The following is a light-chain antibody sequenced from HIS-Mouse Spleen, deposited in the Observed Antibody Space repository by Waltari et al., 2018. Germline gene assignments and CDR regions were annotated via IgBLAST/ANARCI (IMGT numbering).Light chain of an antibody. Sequence: SYELTQPPSVSVSPGQTARITRSGNALPKKYAYWYHQNSGQAPVLVIYEDSKRPSGIPERFSGSSSGTMATLTISGAQVEDEADYYCYSTDSSGNHRVFGGGTKLTVL. CDR2: EDS. CDR1: ALPKKY. V-gene: IGLV3-10*01. CDR3: YSTDSSGNHRV. J-gene: IGLJ2*01.